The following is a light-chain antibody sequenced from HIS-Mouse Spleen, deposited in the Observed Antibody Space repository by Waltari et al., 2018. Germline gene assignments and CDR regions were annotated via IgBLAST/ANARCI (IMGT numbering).Light chain of an antibody. CDR1: QGISSA. V-gene: IGKV1-13*02. Sequence: ANQLTQSPSSLSASVGDRVTITCRASQGISSALAWYQQKPGKAPKLLIYDASSLESGVPSRFSGSGSGTDFTLTISSLQPEDFATYYCQQFNSYPYSTFGGGTKVEIK. CDR2: DAS. J-gene: IGKJ4*01. CDR3: QQFNSYPYST.